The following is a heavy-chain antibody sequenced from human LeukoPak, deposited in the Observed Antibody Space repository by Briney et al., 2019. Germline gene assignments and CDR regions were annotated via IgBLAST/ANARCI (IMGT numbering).Heavy chain of an antibody. Sequence: PSETLSLTCTVSGGSISSSRYYWGWIRQPPGKGLEWIGSIYYSGSTYYNPSLKSRVTISVDTSKNQFSLKLSSVTAADTAVYYCARGRPIIAVAGTSYFDYWGQGTLVTVSS. CDR2: IYYSGST. CDR3: ARGRPIIAVAGTSYFDY. D-gene: IGHD6-19*01. J-gene: IGHJ4*02. CDR1: GGSISSSRYY. V-gene: IGHV4-39*01.